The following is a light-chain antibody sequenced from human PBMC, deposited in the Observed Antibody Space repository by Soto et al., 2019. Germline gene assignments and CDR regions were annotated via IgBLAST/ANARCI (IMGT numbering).Light chain of an antibody. J-gene: IGKJ4*01. CDR3: LPYYSYPLT. V-gene: IGKV1-8*01. Sequence: AIRMTQSPSSFSASTGDRVTITCRASQGISSYLAWYQQKPGKAPKLLIYAASTLQSGVPSRFSGSGSGTDFTLTISCLQSEDFATYYCLPYYSYPLTFGGGTKVEIK. CDR2: AAS. CDR1: QGISSY.